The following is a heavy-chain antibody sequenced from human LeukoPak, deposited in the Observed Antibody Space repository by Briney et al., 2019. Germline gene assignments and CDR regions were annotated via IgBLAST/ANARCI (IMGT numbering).Heavy chain of an antibody. Sequence: SETLSLTCTVSGGSISSDGYYWSWIRQHPGKGLEWIGYIYYSGSTYYNPSLKSRVTISVDTSKNQFSLKLSSVTAADTAVYYCARGYSGTTRGYFDYWGQGTLVTVSS. D-gene: IGHD5-12*01. J-gene: IGHJ4*02. CDR3: ARGYSGTTRGYFDY. CDR2: IYYSGST. CDR1: GGSISSDGYY. V-gene: IGHV4-31*03.